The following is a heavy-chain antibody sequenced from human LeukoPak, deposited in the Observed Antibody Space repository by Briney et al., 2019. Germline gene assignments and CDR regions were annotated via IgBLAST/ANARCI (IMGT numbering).Heavy chain of an antibody. CDR1: GFTFSSYS. J-gene: IGHJ4*02. D-gene: IGHD1-26*01. CDR3: GAAYSGSSPFDY. Sequence: GGSLRLSCAASGFTFSSYSMNWVRQAPGKGLEWVSYITSSSNTIYYADSVKGRFTISRDNAKNSLFLQMNSLRAEDTAVYYCGAAYSGSSPFDYWGQGTLVTVSS. V-gene: IGHV3-48*04. CDR2: ITSSSNTI.